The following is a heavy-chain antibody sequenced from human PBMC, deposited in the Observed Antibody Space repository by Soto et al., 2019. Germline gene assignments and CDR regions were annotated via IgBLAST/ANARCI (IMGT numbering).Heavy chain of an antibody. CDR1: GYSFTIYW. D-gene: IGHD3-22*01. J-gene: IGHJ6*02. Sequence: GESLKICCKGSGYSFTIYWIGWVRQMPGKGLEWMGIIYPGDSDTRYSPSFQGQVTISADKSISTAYLQWSSLKASDTAMYYCARSLRYDSSGYYYYYGMDVWGQGTTVTVSS. CDR2: IYPGDSDT. V-gene: IGHV5-51*01. CDR3: ARSLRYDSSGYYYYYGMDV.